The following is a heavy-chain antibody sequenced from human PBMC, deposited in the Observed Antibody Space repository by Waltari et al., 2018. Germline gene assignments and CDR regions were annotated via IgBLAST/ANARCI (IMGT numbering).Heavy chain of an antibody. Sequence: QVQLQESGPGLVKPSETLSLTCAVSGYSISSGYYWGWLRQPPGKGLEWIGSIYQSGSTDYNPSLKSRVTISVDTSKNQFSLKLSSVTAADTAVYYCASIAARPGWFDPWGQGTLVTVSS. CDR1: GYSISSGYY. CDR2: IYQSGST. J-gene: IGHJ5*02. V-gene: IGHV4-38-2*01. CDR3: ASIAARPGWFDP. D-gene: IGHD6-6*01.